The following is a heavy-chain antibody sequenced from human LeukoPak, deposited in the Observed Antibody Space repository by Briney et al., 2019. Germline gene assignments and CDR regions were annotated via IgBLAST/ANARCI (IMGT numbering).Heavy chain of an antibody. D-gene: IGHD2-2*01. V-gene: IGHV3-23*01. J-gene: IGHJ4*02. Sequence: GGSLRLSCAASGFTFSSYAMSWVRQAPGKGLEWVSAISGSGGSTYYADSVKGRFAISRDNSKNTLYLQMSSLRAEDKAVYYCAKYSQLLSGYYFDFWGQGTLVTVSS. CDR3: AKYSQLLSGYYFDF. CDR1: GFTFSSYA. CDR2: ISGSGGST.